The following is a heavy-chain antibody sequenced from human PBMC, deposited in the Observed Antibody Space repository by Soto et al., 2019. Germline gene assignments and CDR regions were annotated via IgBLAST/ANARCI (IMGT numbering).Heavy chain of an antibody. V-gene: IGHV1-69*12. D-gene: IGHD3-10*01. CDR3: ARCRSGSYPRGNYYYYGMDV. Sequence: QVQLVQSGAEVKKPGSSVKVSCKASGGTFSSYAISWVRQAPGQGLEWMGGIIPIFGTANYAQKFQGRVTITADESXXTXYXXPSSLRSEDTAVYYCARCRSGSYPRGNYYYYGMDVWGQGTTVTVSS. J-gene: IGHJ6*02. CDR2: IIPIFGTA. CDR1: GGTFSSYA.